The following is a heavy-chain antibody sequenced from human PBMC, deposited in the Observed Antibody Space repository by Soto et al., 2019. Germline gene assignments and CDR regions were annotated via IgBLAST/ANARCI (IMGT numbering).Heavy chain of an antibody. Sequence: GGSLRLSCAASGFTFSSYSMNWVRQAPGKGLEWVSYISSSSSTIYYADSVKGRFTISRDNAKNSLYLQMNSLRAEDTAVYYCARPRVAANSRDAFDIWGQGTMVTVSS. CDR2: ISSSSSTI. J-gene: IGHJ3*02. CDR1: GFTFSSYS. V-gene: IGHV3-48*01. CDR3: ARPRVAANSRDAFDI. D-gene: IGHD2-15*01.